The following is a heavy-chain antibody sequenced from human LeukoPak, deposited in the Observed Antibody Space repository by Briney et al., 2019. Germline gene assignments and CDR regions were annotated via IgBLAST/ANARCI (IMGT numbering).Heavy chain of an antibody. D-gene: IGHD6-13*01. CDR2: IWYDGSNE. J-gene: IGHJ6*03. V-gene: IGHV3-33*01. Sequence: GGSLRLSCAASGFTFRSYGMHWVRQAPGKGLEWVAVIWYDGSNEYYADSVKGQFTISRDNSKNTLYLQMNSLRAEDTAVYYCARAAAGIHYYYMDVWGKGTTVTVSS. CDR1: GFTFRSYG. CDR3: ARAAAGIHYYYMDV.